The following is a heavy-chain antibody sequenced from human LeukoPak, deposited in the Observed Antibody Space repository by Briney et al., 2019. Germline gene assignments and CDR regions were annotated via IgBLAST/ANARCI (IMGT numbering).Heavy chain of an antibody. CDR3: ASYIVVVPAVIREVGYYFDY. V-gene: IGHV4-30-4*01. D-gene: IGHD2-2*02. Sequence: SETLSLTCTVSGGSISSGDYYWSWIRQPPGKGLEWIGYIYYSGSTYYNPSLKSRVTISVDTSKNQFSLKLSSVTAADTAVYYCASYIVVVPAVIREVGYYFDYWGQGTLVTVSS. J-gene: IGHJ4*02. CDR1: GGSISSGDYY. CDR2: IYYSGST.